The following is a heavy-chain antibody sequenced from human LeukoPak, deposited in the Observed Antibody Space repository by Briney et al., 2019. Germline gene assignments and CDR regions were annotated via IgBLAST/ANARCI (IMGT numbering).Heavy chain of an antibody. CDR2: IWSDGTEK. V-gene: IGHV3-30*02. D-gene: IGHD4-11*01. CDR3: AKDAQRGFDYSNSLEY. CDR1: GFTYSHYG. J-gene: IGHJ4*02. Sequence: PGGSLRLSCAASGFTYSHYGMHWVRQAPGKALEWVALIWSDGTEKYYADAVKGRFTISRDNSRNTLYLQMNSLRGEDTAVYYCAKDAQRGFDYSNSLEYWGQGTLVTVSS.